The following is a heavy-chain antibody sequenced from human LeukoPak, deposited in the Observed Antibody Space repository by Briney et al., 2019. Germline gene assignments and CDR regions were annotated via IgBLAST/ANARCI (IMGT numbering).Heavy chain of an antibody. Sequence: GSLRLSCAASGFTFSSFEMNWVRQPPGKGLEWIGEINHSGSTNYNPSLKSRVTISVNASKNQFSLKLSSVTAADTAVYYCARSRLHPIIFDYWGQGALVTVS. CDR1: GFTFSSFE. V-gene: IGHV4-34*01. CDR2: INHSGST. J-gene: IGHJ4*02. D-gene: IGHD5-24*01. CDR3: ARSRLHPIIFDY.